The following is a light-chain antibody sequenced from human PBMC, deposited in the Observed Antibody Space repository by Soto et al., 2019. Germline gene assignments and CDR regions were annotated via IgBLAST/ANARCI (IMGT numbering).Light chain of an antibody. CDR1: HHVATN. J-gene: IGKJ1*01. CDR2: GAS. CDR3: QQYTARPPWT. V-gene: IGKV3-15*01. Sequence: EIVMTQSPVTLSVSPGERATLSCRASHHVATNLAWYQQKPGQPPRLHIYGASTRATGVSARFSGSGSGTEFTLTLSSLQSDDFAVYYCQQYTARPPWTFGQGTRV.